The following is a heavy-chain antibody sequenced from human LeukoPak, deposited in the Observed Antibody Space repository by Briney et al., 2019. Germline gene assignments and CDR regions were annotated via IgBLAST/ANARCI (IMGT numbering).Heavy chain of an antibody. CDR3: ARRGTMIVVVHGAFDI. CDR2: INHSGST. V-gene: IGHV4-34*01. Sequence: SETLSLTCAVYGGSFSGYYWSWIRQPPGKGLEWIGEINHSGSTNYNPSLKSRVTISVDTSKNQFSLKLSSVTAADTAVYYCARRGTMIVVVHGAFDIWGQGTMVTVSS. D-gene: IGHD3-22*01. CDR1: GGSFSGYY. J-gene: IGHJ3*02.